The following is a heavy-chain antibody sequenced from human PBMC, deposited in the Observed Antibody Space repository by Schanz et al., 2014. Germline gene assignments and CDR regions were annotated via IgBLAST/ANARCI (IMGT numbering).Heavy chain of an antibody. Sequence: QVQLQESGPGLVKPSETLSLTCTVSGGSMSSFYWNWIRQPAGKGLEWIGRISTSGSTNYNPSLRSRVSMSIGTSNTHFSLRLSSLTAADTAVYYCATWRGDDSGGHGQFDYWGQGALVTVSS. CDR1: GGSMSSFY. J-gene: IGHJ4*02. CDR2: ISTSGST. V-gene: IGHV4-4*07. D-gene: IGHD3-22*01. CDR3: ATWRGDDSGGHGQFDY.